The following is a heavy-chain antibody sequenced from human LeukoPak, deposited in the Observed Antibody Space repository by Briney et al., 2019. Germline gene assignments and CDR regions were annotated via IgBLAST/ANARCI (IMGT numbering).Heavy chain of an antibody. D-gene: IGHD4-17*01. CDR3: VREEPQTTVPEGMDV. J-gene: IGHJ6*02. CDR2: IYYSGTT. CDR1: GGSISYYY. V-gene: IGHV4-59*01. Sequence: SETLSLTCTVSGGSISYYYWSWIRQSPGKGLEWIAYIYYSGTTNYNPSLKSRVTISVDTCKNQFSLQLRSETAADTAVDYCVREEPQTTVPEGMDVWGQGTTVTVSS.